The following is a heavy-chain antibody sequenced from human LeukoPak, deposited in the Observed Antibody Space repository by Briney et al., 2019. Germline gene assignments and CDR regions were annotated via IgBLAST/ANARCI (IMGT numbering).Heavy chain of an antibody. CDR3: ARPDYYDSSGYYYVGAFDI. D-gene: IGHD3-22*01. CDR2: IYPGDSDT. J-gene: IGHJ3*02. CDR1: GYSFTSYW. Sequence: LGEALKISCKGSGYSFTSYWIGWVRQMTGKGLEWMGIIYPGDSDTRYSPSFQGQVTISADKSISTAYLQWSSLKASDTAMYYCARPDYYDSSGYYYVGAFDIWGQGTMVTVSS. V-gene: IGHV5-51*01.